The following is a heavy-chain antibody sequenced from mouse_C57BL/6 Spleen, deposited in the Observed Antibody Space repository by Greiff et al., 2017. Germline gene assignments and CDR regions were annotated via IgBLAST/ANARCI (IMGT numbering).Heavy chain of an antibody. D-gene: IGHD1-1*01. CDR2: IYPGDGDT. J-gene: IGHJ2*01. CDR1: GYAFSSSW. Sequence: VQLQESGPELVKPGASVKISCKASGYAFSSSWMNWVKQRPGKGLEWIGRIYPGDGDTNYNGKFKGKATLTADKSSSTAYMQLSSLTSEDSAVYFCARWDYYGSSRYYFDDWGQGTTLTVSS. CDR3: ARWDYYGSSRYYFDD. V-gene: IGHV1-82*01.